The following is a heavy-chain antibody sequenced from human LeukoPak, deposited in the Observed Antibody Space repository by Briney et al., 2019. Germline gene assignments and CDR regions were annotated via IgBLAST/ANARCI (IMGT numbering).Heavy chain of an antibody. Sequence: GGSLRLSCSASGFTFSSYAMHWVRQAPGKGLEYVSAISSNGGSTYYADSVKGRFTISTDNSKNTLYLQMSSLRAEDTAVYYCVKSGVAAIGSSWFDYWGQGTLVTVSS. CDR2: ISSNGGST. D-gene: IGHD6-13*01. J-gene: IGHJ4*02. CDR1: GFTFSSYA. V-gene: IGHV3-64D*06. CDR3: VKSGVAAIGSSWFDY.